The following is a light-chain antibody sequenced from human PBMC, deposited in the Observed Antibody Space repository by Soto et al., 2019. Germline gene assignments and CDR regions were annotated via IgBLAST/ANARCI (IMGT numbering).Light chain of an antibody. J-gene: IGKJ2*01. CDR1: QGIRND. V-gene: IGKV1-17*01. Sequence: DIQMTQSPSSLSASVGDRVTITCRASQGIRNDLSWYQQKPGQAPKRLIFAASSLQSGVPSRFSGSGSGTEFTLTISSLQPEDFATYYCLQHNGAPLTFGQGTKLEIK. CDR2: AAS. CDR3: LQHNGAPLT.